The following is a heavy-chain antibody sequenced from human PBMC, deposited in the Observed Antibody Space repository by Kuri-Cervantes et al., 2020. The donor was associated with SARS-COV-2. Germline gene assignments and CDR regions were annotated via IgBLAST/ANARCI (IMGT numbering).Heavy chain of an antibody. CDR3: ARSRHCSSTSCYGGYYMDV. J-gene: IGHJ6*03. V-gene: IGHV1-18*04. CDR1: GYTFTNYG. CDR2: SSGYNGNT. Sequence: ASVKVSCKASGYTFTNYGISWVRQAPGQGLEWMGWSSGYNGNTNYAQKVQGRVTMTADISTSTAYVELRRLRSDDTAVYYCARSRHCSSTSCYGGYYMDVWGKGTAVTVSS. D-gene: IGHD2-2*01.